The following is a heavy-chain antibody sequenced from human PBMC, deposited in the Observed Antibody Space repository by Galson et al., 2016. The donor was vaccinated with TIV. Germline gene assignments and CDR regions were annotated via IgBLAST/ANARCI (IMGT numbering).Heavy chain of an antibody. CDR1: GFAFRSSA. CDR3: AREDHQYGNGWYSYYYYYGMDI. Sequence: SLRLSCAASGFAFRSSAMYWVRQAPGKGLQCVAIISYYGNYKYYADSVKGRFTISRDNSMNRLYLQMNDLTPADTALYYCAREDHQYGNGWYSYYYYYGMDIWGQGTTVTVS. J-gene: IGHJ6*02. V-gene: IGHV3-30*04. CDR2: ISYYGNYK. D-gene: IGHD6-19*01.